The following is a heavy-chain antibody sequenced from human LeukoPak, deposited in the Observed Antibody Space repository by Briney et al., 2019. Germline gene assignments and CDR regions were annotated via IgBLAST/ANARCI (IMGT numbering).Heavy chain of an antibody. CDR3: ARDRERDGTAMGPYYYYYYYMDV. CDR1: GYTFTGYY. D-gene: IGHD5-18*01. CDR2: INPNSGGT. Sequence: ASVKVSCKASGYTFTGYYMHWVRQAPGQGLEWMGRINPNSGGTNYAQKFQGRFTMTRDTSVSTAYMELSGLRSDDTAVYYCARDRERDGTAMGPYYYYYYYMDVWGKGTTVTVTS. J-gene: IGHJ6*03. V-gene: IGHV1-2*06.